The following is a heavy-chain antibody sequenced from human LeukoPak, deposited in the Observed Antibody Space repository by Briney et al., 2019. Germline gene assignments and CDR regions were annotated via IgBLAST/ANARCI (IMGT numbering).Heavy chain of an antibody. D-gene: IGHD2-2*01. Sequence: GGSLRLSCAASGITFSDYYMSWIRQAPGKGLEWVSYISSSGATIYYADSVRGRFTISRDNAKNSLYLQMNSLRAEDTAVYYCARDVVVPGAPYYFDYWGQGTLVTVSS. CDR1: GITFSDYY. CDR2: ISSSGATI. CDR3: ARDVVVPGAPYYFDY. J-gene: IGHJ4*02. V-gene: IGHV3-11*01.